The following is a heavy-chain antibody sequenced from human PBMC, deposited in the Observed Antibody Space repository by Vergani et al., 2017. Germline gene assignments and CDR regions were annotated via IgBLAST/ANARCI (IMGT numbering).Heavy chain of an antibody. V-gene: IGHV4-61*02. CDR2: IYTSGST. Sequence: QVQLQESGPGLVKPSQTLSLTCTVSGGSISSGSYYWSWIRQPAGKGLEWIGRIYTSGSTNYNPSLKSRVTISVDTSKNQFSLKLSSVTAADTAVYYCAREVLSSTYYDFWSGYSYWYFDLWGRGTLVTVSS. CDR3: AREVLSSTYYDFWSGYSYWYFDL. J-gene: IGHJ2*01. D-gene: IGHD3-3*01. CDR1: GGSISSGSYY.